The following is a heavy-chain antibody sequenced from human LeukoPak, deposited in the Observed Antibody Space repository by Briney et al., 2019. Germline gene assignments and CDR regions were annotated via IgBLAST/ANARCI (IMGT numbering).Heavy chain of an antibody. J-gene: IGHJ4*02. CDR2: IYYSGST. D-gene: IGHD6-13*01. CDR3: ARGREYSSSWYALGY. Sequence: PSETLSLTCTVSGGXVSSGSYYWSWIRQPPGKGLEWIGYIYYSGSTNYNPSLKSRVTISVDTSKNQFSLKLSSVTAADTAVYYCARGREYSSSWYALGYWGQGTLVTVSS. V-gene: IGHV4-61*01. CDR1: GGXVSSGSYY.